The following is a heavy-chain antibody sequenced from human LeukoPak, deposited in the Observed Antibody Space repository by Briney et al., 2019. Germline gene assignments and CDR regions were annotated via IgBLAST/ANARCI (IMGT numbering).Heavy chain of an antibody. V-gene: IGHV4-38-2*02. J-gene: IGHJ5*02. Sequence: SETLSLTCTVSGYSISSGYYWGWIRQPPGKGLEWIGSIYHSGSTYYNPSLKSRVTISVDTSKNQFSLKLSSVTAADTAVYYCARAEYYYDSSGSNWFDPWGQGTLVTVSS. CDR3: ARAEYYYDSSGSNWFDP. CDR2: IYHSGST. D-gene: IGHD3-22*01. CDR1: GYSISSGYY.